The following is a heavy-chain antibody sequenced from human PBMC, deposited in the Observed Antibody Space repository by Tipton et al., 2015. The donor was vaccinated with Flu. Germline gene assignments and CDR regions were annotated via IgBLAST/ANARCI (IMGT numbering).Heavy chain of an antibody. J-gene: IGHJ2*01. V-gene: IGHV4-34*01. D-gene: IGHD2/OR15-2a*01. Sequence: TLSLTCAVYGGSFSGYYWSWIRQPPGKGLEWIGEINHSGSTNYNPSLKSRVTISVDTSKNQFSLKLSSVTAADTAVYYCASRGLLWYFDLWGRGTLVTVSS. CDR3: ASRGLLWYFDL. CDR2: INHSGST. CDR1: GGSFSGYY.